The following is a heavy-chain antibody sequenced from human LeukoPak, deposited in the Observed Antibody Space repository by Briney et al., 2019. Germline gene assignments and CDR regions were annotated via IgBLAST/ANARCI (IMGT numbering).Heavy chain of an antibody. D-gene: IGHD3-22*01. CDR1: GFTFSTYD. CDR2: IGTAGDT. CDR3: AKGRNSYYYDSSGYYYAEYFQH. J-gene: IGHJ1*01. V-gene: IGHV3-13*04. Sequence: GGSLRLSCAASGFTFSTYDMHWVRQPTGKGLEWVSTIGTAGDTYYPGSVKDRFTISRDNAKNSLYLQMDSLRAEDTAVYYCAKGRNSYYYDSSGYYYAEYFQHWGQGTLVTVSS.